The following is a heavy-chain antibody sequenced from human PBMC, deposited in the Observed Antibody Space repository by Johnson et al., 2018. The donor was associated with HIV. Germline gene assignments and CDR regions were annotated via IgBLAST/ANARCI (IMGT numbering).Heavy chain of an antibody. Sequence: ASGFTFSSFAMHWVRQTPGNGLEWVSIISYSGSNKYYADSVKGRFSISRDNAKHSLYLQMNSLRAEDTAVYYCARDRGYWDAFDIWGQGTMVTVSS. CDR1: GFTFSSFA. CDR3: ARDRGYWDAFDI. J-gene: IGHJ3*02. D-gene: IGHD3-22*01. V-gene: IGHV3-30*04. CDR2: ISYSGSNK.